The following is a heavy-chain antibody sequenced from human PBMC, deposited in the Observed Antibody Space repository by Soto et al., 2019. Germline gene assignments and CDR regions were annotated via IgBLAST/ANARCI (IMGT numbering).Heavy chain of an antibody. CDR3: AKKHRPEEHYYYYYGMDV. Sequence: PGGSLRLSCAASGFTFSSYAMSWVRQAPGKGLEWVSAISGSGGSTYYADSVKGRFTISRDNSKNTLYLQMNSLRAEDTAVYYCAKKHRPEEHYYYYYGMDVWGQGTTVTVSS. V-gene: IGHV3-23*01. CDR1: GFTFSSYA. J-gene: IGHJ6*02. D-gene: IGHD2-21*01. CDR2: ISGSGGST.